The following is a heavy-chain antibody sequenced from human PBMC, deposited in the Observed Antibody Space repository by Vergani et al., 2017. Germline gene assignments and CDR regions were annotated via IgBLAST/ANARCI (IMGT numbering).Heavy chain of an antibody. J-gene: IGHJ6*02. CDR3: ASDYDYYYGMDG. CDR2: MNPYSGNT. Sequence: QVQLVQSGAEVKKPGASVMVSCKASGYTFTSYDINWVRQATGQGLEWMGWMNPYSGNTGYAQKFQGRVTMTRNTSISTAYMELSSLRSADTAVYYCASDYDYYYGMDGWGQGTTVTVSS. V-gene: IGHV1-8*01. CDR1: GYTFTSYD.